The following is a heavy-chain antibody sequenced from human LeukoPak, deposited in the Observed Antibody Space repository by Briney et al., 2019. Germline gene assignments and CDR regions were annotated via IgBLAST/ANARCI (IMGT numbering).Heavy chain of an antibody. CDR2: IKQDGSEK. Sequence: GGSLRLSCAASGFTFSSYWMSWVRQAPGKGLEWVANIKQDGSEKYYVDSVKGQFTISRDNAKNSLYLQMNSLRAEDTAVYYCAKDYPQGSQKGRYSLPHYWGQGTLVTVSS. J-gene: IGHJ4*02. CDR3: AKDYPQGSQKGRYSLPHY. CDR1: GFTFSSYW. D-gene: IGHD3-16*02. V-gene: IGHV3-7*01.